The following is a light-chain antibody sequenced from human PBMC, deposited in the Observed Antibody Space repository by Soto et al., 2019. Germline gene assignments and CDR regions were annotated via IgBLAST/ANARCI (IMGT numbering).Light chain of an antibody. CDR3: LQYHNLWA. V-gene: IGKV3-15*01. CDR2: RAS. Sequence: ILITQSPSSLSVCPGERATLSCRASQNIYSNIAWYQQRPGQAPRLLIYRASTRATGVPARFSGSGSGTEFTLTISSLQSEDFTVYSCLQYHNLWAFGQGTKVDIK. CDR1: QNIYSN. J-gene: IGKJ1*01.